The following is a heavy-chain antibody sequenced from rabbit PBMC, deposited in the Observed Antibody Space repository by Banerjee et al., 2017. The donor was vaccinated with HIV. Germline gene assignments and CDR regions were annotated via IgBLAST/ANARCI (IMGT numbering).Heavy chain of an antibody. J-gene: IGHJ4*01. Sequence: QEQLEESGGDLVKPEGSLTLTCTASGFSFSSSYWICWIRQAPGKGLEWIACIYAGSSGSTYYASWAKGRFTISKTSSTTVTLQMTSLTAADTATYFCARDRDTGSVYYFDLWGQGTLVTVS. V-gene: IGHV1S45*01. CDR1: GFSFSSSYW. CDR2: IYAGSSGST. CDR3: ARDRDTGSVYYFDL. D-gene: IGHD8-1*01.